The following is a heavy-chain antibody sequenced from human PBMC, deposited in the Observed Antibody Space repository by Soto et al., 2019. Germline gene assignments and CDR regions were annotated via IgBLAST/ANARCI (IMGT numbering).Heavy chain of an antibody. CDR2: INPNSGGT. J-gene: IGHJ6*03. CDR3: ARDHGSGSYPYYYYMDV. Sequence: ASVKVSCKASGYTFTGYYMHWVRQAPGQGLEWMGWINPNSGGTNYAQKFQGWVTMTRDTSISTAYMELSRLRSDDTAVYYCARDHGSGSYPYYYYMDVWGKGTTVTVSS. CDR1: GYTFTGYY. V-gene: IGHV1-2*04. D-gene: IGHD3-10*01.